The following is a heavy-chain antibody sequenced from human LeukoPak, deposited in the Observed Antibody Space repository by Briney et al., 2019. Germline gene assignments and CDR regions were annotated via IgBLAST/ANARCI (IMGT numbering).Heavy chain of an antibody. Sequence: GGSLRLSCAASGFTFSYYGMHWVRQAPGKGLEWVAFIRYDGKDKYYANSVKGRFTISRDTSRNTVYLQINSLRTDDTAVYYSAIKAKGDYWGQGTLVTVSS. J-gene: IGHJ4*02. CDR3: AIKAKGDY. CDR2: IRYDGKDK. CDR1: GFTFSYYG. D-gene: IGHD3-10*01. V-gene: IGHV3-30*02.